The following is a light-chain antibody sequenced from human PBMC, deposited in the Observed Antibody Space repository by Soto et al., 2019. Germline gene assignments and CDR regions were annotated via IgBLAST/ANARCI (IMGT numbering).Light chain of an antibody. CDR3: QQYNSYQIA. V-gene: IGKV1-5*03. Sequence: DIRMTQSPSTLSASVGDRVTITCRASQSISSWLAWYQQKPGKAPKLLINKASSLESGVPSRFSGSGSRTEFTLTISSLQPDDFATYYCQQYNSYQIAFGQGTRLEIK. J-gene: IGKJ5*01. CDR2: KAS. CDR1: QSISSW.